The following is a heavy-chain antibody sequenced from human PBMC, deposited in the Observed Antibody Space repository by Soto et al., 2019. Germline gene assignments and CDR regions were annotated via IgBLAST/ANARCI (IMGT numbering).Heavy chain of an antibody. D-gene: IGHD3-22*01. J-gene: IGHJ4*02. CDR2: SSRSGSTI. V-gene: IGHV3-48*03. CDR3: AIGYSSKKFDY. CDR1: GFSFSDYE. Sequence: EVQLVESGGGVVQPGGSLRLSCAASGFSFSDYEMNWVRQAPGKGLEWVSYSSRSGSTIEYADSVKGRFTISRDYAKTSLYLQMNSLRVEDTAVYYCAIGYSSKKFDYWGQGPLVTVSS.